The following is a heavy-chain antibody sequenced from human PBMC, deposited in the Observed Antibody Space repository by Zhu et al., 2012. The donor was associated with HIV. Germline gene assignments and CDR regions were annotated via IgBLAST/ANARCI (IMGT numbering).Heavy chain of an antibody. CDR3: ARARDGWELVAWDWVPTP. Sequence: QVQLQQWGAGLLKPSETLSLTCAVYGGSFSGYFWSWIRQPPGKGLEWIGQINHSGSTNYNPSLKSRVTISVDTSKKQFSLNLSSVSAADTAVYYCARARDGWELVAWDWVPTPWGQGTLVTVSS. CDR1: GGSFSGYF. J-gene: IGHJ5*02. D-gene: IGHD1-26*01. V-gene: IGHV4-34*01. CDR2: INHSGST.